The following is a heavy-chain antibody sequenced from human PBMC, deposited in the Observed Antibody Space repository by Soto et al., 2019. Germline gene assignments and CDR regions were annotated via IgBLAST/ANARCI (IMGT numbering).Heavy chain of an antibody. Sequence: QVQLVQSGAEVKKPGASVKVSCKASGYTFTSYGITWVRQAPVQGLEWMGWISAYNGNTNYAQKLQGRVTMTTDTSTSTAYTELRRLRSDDTALYYCARAPLDFWSGRHDYWGQGPLVTVSS. J-gene: IGHJ4*02. CDR3: ARAPLDFWSGRHDY. CDR2: ISAYNGNT. V-gene: IGHV1-18*01. CDR1: GYTFTSYG. D-gene: IGHD3-3*01.